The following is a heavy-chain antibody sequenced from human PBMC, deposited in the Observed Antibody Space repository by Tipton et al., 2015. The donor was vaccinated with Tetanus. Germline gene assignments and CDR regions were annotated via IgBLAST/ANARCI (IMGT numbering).Heavy chain of an antibody. V-gene: IGHV1-2*02. J-gene: IGHJ6*02. CDR3: ARDRGDYIYYGMNV. CDR2: IDPNSGGT. D-gene: IGHD3-22*01. Sequence: QLVQSGAEVKKPGASVKVSCKASGYTFTGYYIYWVRQAPGQGLEWMGWIDPNSGGTVYAQKFQGRVTMTRDTSISTAYMELRSLRSDDTAVYYCARDRGDYIYYGMNVWGPGTTVTVS. CDR1: GYTFTGYY.